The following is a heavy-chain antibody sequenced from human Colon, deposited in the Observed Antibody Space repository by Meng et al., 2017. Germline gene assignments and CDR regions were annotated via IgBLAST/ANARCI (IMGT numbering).Heavy chain of an antibody. Sequence: GESLKISCAASGFPFSTYAVSWVRQAPGKGLEWVSSISAGGDRIYYADSVKGRFTISRDNSQNTLHLQMHSLRAEDTAVYYCAKKALVCDSTDYYHTFDSWGQGTLVTVSS. CDR2: ISAGGDRI. V-gene: IGHV3-23*01. CDR1: GFPFSTYA. CDR3: AKKALVCDSTDYYHTFDS. D-gene: IGHD3-22*01. J-gene: IGHJ4*02.